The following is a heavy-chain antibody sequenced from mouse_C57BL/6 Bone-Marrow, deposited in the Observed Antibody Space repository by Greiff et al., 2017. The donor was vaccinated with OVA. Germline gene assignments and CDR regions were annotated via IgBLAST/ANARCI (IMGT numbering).Heavy chain of an antibody. CDR3: ATLYYGSSYTY. Sequence: VQLQESGPELVKPGASVKISCKASGYAFSSSWMNWVKQRPGKGLEWIGRIYPGDGDTNYNGKFKGKATLTADKSSSTAYMQLSSLTSEDSAVYFCATLYYGSSYTYWGQGTTLTVSS. CDR2: IYPGDGDT. D-gene: IGHD1-1*01. V-gene: IGHV1-82*01. J-gene: IGHJ2*01. CDR1: GYAFSSSW.